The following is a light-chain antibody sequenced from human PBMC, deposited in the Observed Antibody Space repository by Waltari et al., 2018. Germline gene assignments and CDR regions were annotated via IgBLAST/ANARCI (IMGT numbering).Light chain of an antibody. CDR1: SSNLGNNV. V-gene: IGLV1-44*01. J-gene: IGLJ3*02. CDR2: RNE. CDR3: ASWDDSLNGHWV. Sequence: QSVLTQPPSASGTPGQRVTISCSGTSSNLGNNVVNWYQQVPGTAPKLLIYRNELRPSGVPDRFSASKSGTSASLAISGLQSEDEAEYYWASWDDSLNGHWVFGGGTKVTVL.